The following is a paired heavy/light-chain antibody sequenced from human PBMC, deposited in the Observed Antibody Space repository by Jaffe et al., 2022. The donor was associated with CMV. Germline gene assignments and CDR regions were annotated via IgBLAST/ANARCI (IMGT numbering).Light chain of an antibody. CDR1: QSLVHSDGITY. Sequence: DVVMTQSPLSLSVSLGQPASISCTSSQSLVHSDGITYLSWFHQRPGQSPRCLIYNVSTRDSGVPDRFSGSGSGTDFTLKISRVEADDVGIFYCMQGTHWTPGLTFGPGTKVNIK. V-gene: IGKV2-30*02. CDR2: NVS. J-gene: IGKJ3*01. CDR3: MQGTHWTPGLT.
Heavy chain of an antibody. D-gene: IGHD7-27*01. J-gene: IGHJ4*02. V-gene: IGHV3-21*02. Sequence: EVQLVQSGGGLVKPGGSLRLSCAASGFPLGAYDMTWVRQAPGKGLEWVSSIRSGGGSMSYADSVRGRFTISRDNANNLLFLQMSSLRAEDTAIYYCMRDPNWESGYWGQGTLVTVSS. CDR3: MRDPNWESGY. CDR1: GFPLGAYD. CDR2: IRSGGGSM.